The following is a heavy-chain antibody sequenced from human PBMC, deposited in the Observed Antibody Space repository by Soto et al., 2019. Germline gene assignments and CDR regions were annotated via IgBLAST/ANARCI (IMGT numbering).Heavy chain of an antibody. CDR3: AKDGSHNFDY. CDR1: GFTFSHYA. Sequence: QVQLVESGGGVVQPGRSLRLSCAASGFTFSHYAMHWVRQAPGKGLEWVALMSYDGSNEYYADSVKGRFTISRDNSKNTLYLQMNSLRAEDTGVYYCAKDGSHNFDYWGQRTLVTVSS. J-gene: IGHJ4*02. V-gene: IGHV3-30*18. CDR2: MSYDGSNE. D-gene: IGHD1-26*01.